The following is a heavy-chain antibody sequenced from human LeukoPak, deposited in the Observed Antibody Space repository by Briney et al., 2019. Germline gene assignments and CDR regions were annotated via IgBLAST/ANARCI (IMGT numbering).Heavy chain of an antibody. V-gene: IGHV3-64*01. D-gene: IGHD3-3*01. CDR3: ARDGDFWSGLEYYYYMDV. CDR1: GFTFSSYA. CDR2: ISGNGGST. J-gene: IGHJ6*03. Sequence: GGSLRLSCAASGFTFSSYAMHWVRQAPGKGLEYVSAISGNGGSTYYANSVKGRFTISRDNSKNTLYLQMGSLRAEDMAVNYCARDGDFWSGLEYYYYMDVWGKGTTVTVSS.